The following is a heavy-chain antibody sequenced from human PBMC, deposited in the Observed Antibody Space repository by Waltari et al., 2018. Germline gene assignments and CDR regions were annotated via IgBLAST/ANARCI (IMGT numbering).Heavy chain of an antibody. D-gene: IGHD6-19*01. J-gene: IGHJ3*02. V-gene: IGHV3-23*03. CDR3: ARVVSSGYPDI. Sequence: VQLLESGGGLVQPGESLRLSCSASGFTFSTYGMSWVRQAPGKGLKWVPVIYSGDTTDYADSLKGRFTISRDNSKNTVYLRMNSLRAEDTAVYYCARVVSSGYPDIWGQGTMVTVSS. CDR1: GFTFSTYG. CDR2: IYSGDTT.